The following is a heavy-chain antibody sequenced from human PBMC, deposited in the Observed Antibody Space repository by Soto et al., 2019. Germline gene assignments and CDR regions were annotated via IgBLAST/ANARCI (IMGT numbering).Heavy chain of an antibody. CDR3: ARGNDYGDYFDY. V-gene: IGHV4-59*01. CDR2: IYYSGST. Sequence: SETLSLTCTVSGGSISSYYWSWIRQPPGKGLEWIGYIYYSGSTNYNPSLKSRVTISVDTSKNQFSLKLSSVTAADTAVYYCARGNDYGDYFDYWGQGTLVTVSS. J-gene: IGHJ4*02. CDR1: GGSISSYY. D-gene: IGHD4-17*01.